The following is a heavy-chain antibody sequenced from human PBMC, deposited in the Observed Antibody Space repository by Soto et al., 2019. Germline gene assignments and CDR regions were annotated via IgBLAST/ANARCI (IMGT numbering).Heavy chain of an antibody. CDR3: ARDLYGRYSSSSGRYHWFDP. CDR2: TYYRSKWYN. V-gene: IGHV6-1*01. D-gene: IGHD6-6*01. Sequence: SQTLSLTCAISGDGVSSNSAAWNWIRQSPSRGLEWLGRTYYRSKWYNDYAVSVKGRITINPDTSKNQFSLQLNSVTPEDTAVYYCARDLYGRYSSSSGRYHWFDPWGQGTLVTVSS. J-gene: IGHJ5*02. CDR1: GDGVSSNSAA.